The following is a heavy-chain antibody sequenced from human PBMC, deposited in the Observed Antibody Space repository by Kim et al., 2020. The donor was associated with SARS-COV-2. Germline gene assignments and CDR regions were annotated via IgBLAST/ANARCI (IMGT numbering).Heavy chain of an antibody. J-gene: IGHJ4*01. CDR3: AKDRITMIELYYFDY. D-gene: IGHD3-22*01. Sequence: GGSLRLSCAASGFTFSSYGMHWVRQAPGKGLEWVAVISYDGSNKYYADSVKGRFTISRDNSKNMLYLQMNSLRAEDTAVYYCAKDRITMIELYYFDYWG. V-gene: IGHV3-30*18. CDR1: GFTFSSYG. CDR2: ISYDGSNK.